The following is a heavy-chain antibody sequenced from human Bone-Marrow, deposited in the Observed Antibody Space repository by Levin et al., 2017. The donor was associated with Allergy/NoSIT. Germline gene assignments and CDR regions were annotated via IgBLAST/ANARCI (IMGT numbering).Heavy chain of an antibody. J-gene: IGHJ6*03. V-gene: IGHV4-34*01. CDR3: VREYYYGSASYVTKPYMDV. Sequence: SQTLSLTCAVSGGSFGGYFWTWIRQTPGKGLEWIGEINHSGSTTYNPSLKSRVTMSVDTSKKQFSLNLTSVTAADTAVYYRVREYYYGSASYVTKPYMDVWGKGTTVTVSS. D-gene: IGHD3-10*01. CDR2: INHSGST. CDR1: GGSFGGYF.